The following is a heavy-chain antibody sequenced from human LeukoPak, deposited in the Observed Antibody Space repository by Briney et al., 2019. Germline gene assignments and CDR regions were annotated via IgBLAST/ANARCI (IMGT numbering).Heavy chain of an antibody. J-gene: IGHJ4*02. CDR3: ASRIAAAGTGRGYFDY. CDR1: GGSLSSYY. CDR2: IYYSAST. D-gene: IGHD6-13*01. V-gene: IGHV4-59*01. Sequence: SETLSLTCTVSGGSLSSYYWSWIRQPPGKGLDWIGYIYYSASTNYNPSLKNRVTISVDTSKNQFSLKLSSVTAADTAVDYWASRIAAAGTGRGYFDYWGQGTLVTVSS.